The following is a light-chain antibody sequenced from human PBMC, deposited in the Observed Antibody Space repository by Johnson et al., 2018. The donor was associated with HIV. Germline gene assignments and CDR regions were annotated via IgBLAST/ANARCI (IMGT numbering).Light chain of an antibody. CDR2: ENN. CDR3: GTWDSSLSSYV. V-gene: IGLV1-51*02. Sequence: QSVLTQPPSVSAAPGQKVTISCSGSSSNIGNNDVSWYQQLPGTAPKLLIYENNKRPSVIPDRFSGSKSGTSATLGITGLQTGDEADYYCGTWDSSLSSYVFGTGTKVTVL. CDR1: SSNIGNND. J-gene: IGLJ1*01.